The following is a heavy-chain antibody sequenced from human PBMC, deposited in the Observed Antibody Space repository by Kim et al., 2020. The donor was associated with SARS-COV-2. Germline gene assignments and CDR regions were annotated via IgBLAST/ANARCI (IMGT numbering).Heavy chain of an antibody. CDR2: IYYSGST. Sequence: SETLSLTCTVSGGSISSYYWSWIRQPPGKGLEWIGYIYYSGSTNYNPSLKSRVTISVDTSKNQFSLKLSSVTAADTAVYYCARETMVRGVIDYWGQGTLVTVSS. D-gene: IGHD3-10*01. CDR1: GGSISSYY. V-gene: IGHV4-59*13. CDR3: ARETMVRGVIDY. J-gene: IGHJ4*02.